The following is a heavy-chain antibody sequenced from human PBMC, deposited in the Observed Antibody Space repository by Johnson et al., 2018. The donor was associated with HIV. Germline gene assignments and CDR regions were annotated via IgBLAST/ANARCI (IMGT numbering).Heavy chain of an antibody. V-gene: IGHV3-30*04. D-gene: IGHD1-26*01. CDR1: GFTFSSYA. Sequence: QVQLVESGGGLVQPGGSLRLSCAASGFTFSSYAMHWVRQSPGKGLEWVAVISYDGSNNYYADSVKGRLTISRDNSKNTLYLQMNSLRAEDTAVYYCARDRPSGSYYVDAFDIWGQGTMVTVSS. CDR2: ISYDGSNN. CDR3: ARDRPSGSYYVDAFDI. J-gene: IGHJ3*02.